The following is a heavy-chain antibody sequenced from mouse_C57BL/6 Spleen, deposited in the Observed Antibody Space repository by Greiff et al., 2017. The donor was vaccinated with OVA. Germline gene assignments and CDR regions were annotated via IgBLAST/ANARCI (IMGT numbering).Heavy chain of an antibody. V-gene: IGHV1-82*01. D-gene: IGHD1-1*01. CDR2: IYPGDGDT. J-gene: IGHJ4*01. CDR3: AREDLTTVVDYYAKDC. Sequence: VQLQQSGPELVKPGASVKISCKASGYAFSSSWMNWVKQRPGKGLEWIGRIYPGDGDTNYNGKFKGKATLTADKSSSTAYMQLSSLTSEDSAVYFCAREDLTTVVDYYAKDCWGQGTSVTVSS. CDR1: GYAFSSSW.